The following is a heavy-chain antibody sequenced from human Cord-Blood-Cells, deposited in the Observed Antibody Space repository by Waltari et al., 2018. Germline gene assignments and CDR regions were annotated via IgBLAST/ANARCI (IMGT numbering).Heavy chain of an antibody. Sequence: QVQLVQSGAEVKKPGSSVQVSCKASGGTFTGYATSWVRPAPGQGLEWMGGIIPIFGTANYAQKFQGRVTITADESTSTAYMELSSLRSEDTAVYYCARRPDYGDWYFDLWGRGTLVTVSS. J-gene: IGHJ2*01. V-gene: IGHV1-69*01. D-gene: IGHD4-17*01. CDR1: GGTFTGYA. CDR3: ARRPDYGDWYFDL. CDR2: IIPIFGTA.